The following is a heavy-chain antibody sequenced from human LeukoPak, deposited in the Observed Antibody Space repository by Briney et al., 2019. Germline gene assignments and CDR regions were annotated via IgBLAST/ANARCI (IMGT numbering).Heavy chain of an antibody. V-gene: IGHV1-69*04. CDR3: ARDKANWFFDL. CDR2: IIPILGIA. J-gene: IGHJ2*01. CDR1: GGTFSSYA. Sequence: SVKVSCTASGGTFSSYAISWVRQAPGQGLEWMGRIIPILGIANYAQKFQGRVTITADKSTSTAYMELSSLRSEDTAVYYCARDKANWFFDLWGRGTLVTVSS.